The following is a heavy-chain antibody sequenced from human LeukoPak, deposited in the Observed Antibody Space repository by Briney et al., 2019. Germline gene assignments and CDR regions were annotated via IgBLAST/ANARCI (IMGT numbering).Heavy chain of an antibody. CDR1: GGSITSSFSY. D-gene: IGHD1-26*01. CDR2: IYYSGTT. V-gene: IGHV4-39*07. Sequence: PSETLSLTCSVSGGSITSSFSYWGWIRQPPGKGLEWIANIYYSGTTFYNPSLKSRVIISVDTSKNQFSLNLISVTAADTAVYFCARHLVGAHSVTIDYWGQGTPVTVSS. CDR3: ARHLVGAHSVTIDY. J-gene: IGHJ4*02.